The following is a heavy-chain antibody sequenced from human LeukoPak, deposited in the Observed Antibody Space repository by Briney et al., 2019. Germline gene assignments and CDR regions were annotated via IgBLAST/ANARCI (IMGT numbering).Heavy chain of an antibody. CDR3: ARDVVAAAGSFDY. CDR2: IYSSGST. CDR1: GGSISNKY. D-gene: IGHD6-13*01. J-gene: IGHJ4*02. V-gene: IGHV4-4*07. Sequence: PSETLSLTCTVSGGSISNKYWSWVRQPAGKGLEWIGRIYSSGSTNYSPSLKSRVTMSVDTSKNQFSLKLSSVTAADTAVYYCARDVVAAAGSFDYWGQGTQVTVSS.